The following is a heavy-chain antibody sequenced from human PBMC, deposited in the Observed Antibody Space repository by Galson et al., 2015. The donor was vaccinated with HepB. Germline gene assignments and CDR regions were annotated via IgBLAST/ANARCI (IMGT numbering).Heavy chain of an antibody. CDR2: ISYDGSNI. D-gene: IGHD5-12*01. V-gene: IGHV3-30*18. CDR3: AKDPYSGHDHHYYGMDV. CDR1: GFTFSSFG. Sequence: SLRLSCAASGFTFSSFGMHWVRQAPGKGLEWVAVISYDGSNIYYADSVKGRFTIARDNSRNTLYLQMNSLRAEDTAVFYCAKDPYSGHDHHYYGMDVWGQGTTVTVSS. J-gene: IGHJ6*02.